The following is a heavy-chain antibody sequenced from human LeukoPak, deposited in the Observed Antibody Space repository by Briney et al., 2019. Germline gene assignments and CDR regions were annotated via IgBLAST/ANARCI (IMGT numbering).Heavy chain of an antibody. CDR3: ARDRELVQDY. J-gene: IGHJ4*02. CDR2: IWYDGSNK. CDR1: GFTFSSYG. Sequence: GGSLRLSGAASGFTFSSYGMHWVRQAPGKGLEWVAVIWYDGSNKYYADSVKGRFTISRDNSKNTLYLQMNSLRAEDTAAYYCARDRELVQDYWGQGTLVTVSS. V-gene: IGHV3-33*01. D-gene: IGHD6-13*01.